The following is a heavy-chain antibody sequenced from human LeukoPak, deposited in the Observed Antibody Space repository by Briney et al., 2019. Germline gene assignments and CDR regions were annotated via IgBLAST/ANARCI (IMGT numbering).Heavy chain of an antibody. V-gene: IGHV1-8*03. CDR3: ARGIIGAAGTRWFDP. Sequence: ASVKVSCKASGGTFSSYAISWVRQATGQGLEWMGWMNPNSGNTGYAQKFQGRVTITRNTSISTAYIELSSLRSEDTAVYYCARGIIGAAGTRWFDPWGQGTLVTVSS. J-gene: IGHJ5*02. D-gene: IGHD6-13*01. CDR2: MNPNSGNT. CDR1: GGTFSSYA.